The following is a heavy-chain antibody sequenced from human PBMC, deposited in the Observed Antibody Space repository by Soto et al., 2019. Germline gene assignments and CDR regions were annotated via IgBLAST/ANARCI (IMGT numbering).Heavy chain of an antibody. Sequence: QVQLVQSGAEVKKPGASVKVSCKASDYTFTSYGISWVRQAPGQGLEWMGWISAYNGNTNYAQKLQGRVTMTTDTSTSTAYMELRSLRSDDTAVYYCASEGVRGYGPPGIRDYYYYGMDVWGQGTTVTVSS. V-gene: IGHV1-18*04. CDR2: ISAYNGNT. CDR1: DYTFTSYG. D-gene: IGHD3-10*01. CDR3: ASEGVRGYGPPGIRDYYYYGMDV. J-gene: IGHJ6*02.